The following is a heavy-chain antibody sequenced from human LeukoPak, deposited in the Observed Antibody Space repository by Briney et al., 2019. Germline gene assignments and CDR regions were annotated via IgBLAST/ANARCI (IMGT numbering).Heavy chain of an antibody. CDR1: GYSFTSYW. Sequence: GESLKISCKGSGYSFTSYWIGWVRQMPGKGLEWMGIIYPGDSDTRYSPSFQGQVTTSADKSISTAYLQWSSLKASDTAMYYCARLGGSAAYYDFWSGYHANNWFDPWGQGTLVTVSS. V-gene: IGHV5-51*01. D-gene: IGHD3-3*01. CDR3: ARLGGSAAYYDFWSGYHANNWFDP. J-gene: IGHJ5*02. CDR2: IYPGDSDT.